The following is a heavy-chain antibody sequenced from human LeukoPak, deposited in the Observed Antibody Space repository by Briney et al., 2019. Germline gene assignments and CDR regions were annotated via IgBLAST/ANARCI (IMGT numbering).Heavy chain of an antibody. CDR3: ARDSGNYLDAFDI. CDR1: GFTFSRHS. J-gene: IGHJ3*02. D-gene: IGHD1-7*01. V-gene: IGHV3-21*01. Sequence: PGGSLRLSCAASGFTFSRHSINWVRQAPGKGLEWVSSISSSSSYIYYADSVKGRFTISRDNAKNSLYLQMNSLRAEDTAVYYCARDSGNYLDAFDIWGQGTMVTVSP. CDR2: ISSSSSYI.